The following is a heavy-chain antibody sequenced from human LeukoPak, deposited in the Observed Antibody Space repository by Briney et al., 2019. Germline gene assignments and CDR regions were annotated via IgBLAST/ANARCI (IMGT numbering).Heavy chain of an antibody. D-gene: IGHD6-19*01. V-gene: IGHV4-30-2*01. J-gene: IGHJ4*02. CDR3: ARVTHSGFDC. CDR1: GGSISSGGYS. CDR2: IYHSGST. Sequence: SQTLSLTCAVSGGSISSGGYSWSWIRQPPGKGLEWIGYIYHSGSTYYNPSLKSRVTISVDRSKNQFSLKLSSVTAADTAVYYCARVTHSGFDCWGQGTLVTVSS.